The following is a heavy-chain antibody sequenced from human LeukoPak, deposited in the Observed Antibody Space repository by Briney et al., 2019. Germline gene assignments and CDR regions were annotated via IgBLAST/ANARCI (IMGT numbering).Heavy chain of an antibody. D-gene: IGHD5-18*01. CDR3: ASSGYNYGTSYFAY. CDR1: GFTFSSYA. V-gene: IGHV3-23*01. J-gene: IGHJ4*02. Sequence: GGSLRLSCAASGFTFSSYAMSWVRQAPGKGLEWVSAISGSGGSTYYADSVKGRFTISRDNSKSTLYLQMNSLRAEDTAIYYCASSGYNYGTSYFAYWGQGTLVTVSS. CDR2: ISGSGGST.